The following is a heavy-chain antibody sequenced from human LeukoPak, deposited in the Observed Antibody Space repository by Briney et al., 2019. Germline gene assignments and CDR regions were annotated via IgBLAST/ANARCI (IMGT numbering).Heavy chain of an antibody. D-gene: IGHD2-15*01. CDR2: IGGTGAGT. Sequence: GGSLRLYCVAAGFTINSYPMPWVRPAPGQGLEWVSLIGGTGAGTFYADSVKGRFTISRDNSKNTLYLQMNSLRAEDTAVYYCARRYCSGDICYYFDYWGQGTLVTVSS. J-gene: IGHJ4*02. CDR3: ARRYCSGDICYYFDY. V-gene: IGHV3-23*01. CDR1: GFTINSYP.